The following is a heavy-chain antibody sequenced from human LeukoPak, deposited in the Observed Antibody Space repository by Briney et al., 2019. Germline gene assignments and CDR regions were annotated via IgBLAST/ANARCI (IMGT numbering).Heavy chain of an antibody. CDR1: GGSISSYY. CDR2: IYYRGST. D-gene: IGHD3-22*01. CDR3: ARDVSPYYYYDSSGYSGYYMDV. V-gene: IGHV4-59*01. J-gene: IGHJ6*03. Sequence: SETLSVTCTVSGGSISSYYWSWIRQPPGKGLKWIGHIYYRGSTNYNPSLKSRVTISVDTSKNQFSLKLSSVTAADTAVYYCARDVSPYYYYDSSGYSGYYMDVWGKGTTVTVSS.